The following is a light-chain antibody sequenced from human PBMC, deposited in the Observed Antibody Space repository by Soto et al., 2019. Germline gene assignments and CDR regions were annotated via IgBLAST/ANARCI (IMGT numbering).Light chain of an antibody. CDR2: TNT. CDR3: GTWDSSLSAV. Sequence: QSVLTQPPSASGTPGQRVTISCSGSSSNVGGNPVNWYQHVPTTAPKLLIYTNTQRPSGVPDRFSGSKSGTSASLAISGLQSEDEADYYCGTWDSSLSAVFGGGTKLTVL. V-gene: IGLV1-44*01. J-gene: IGLJ2*01. CDR1: SSNVGGNP.